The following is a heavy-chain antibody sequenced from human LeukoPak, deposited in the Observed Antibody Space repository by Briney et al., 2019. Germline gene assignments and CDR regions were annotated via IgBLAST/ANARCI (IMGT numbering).Heavy chain of an antibody. D-gene: IGHD1-26*01. CDR3: ARDPAIVGATKDAFDI. Sequence: GGSLRLSCAASGLTFSSYWMHWARHAPGKGLVWVSRIKSDGSSTSYADSVKGRFTISRDNAKNTLYLQMNSLRAEDTAVYYCARDPAIVGATKDAFDIWGQGTMVTVSS. CDR2: IKSDGSST. CDR1: GLTFSSYW. V-gene: IGHV3-74*01. J-gene: IGHJ3*02.